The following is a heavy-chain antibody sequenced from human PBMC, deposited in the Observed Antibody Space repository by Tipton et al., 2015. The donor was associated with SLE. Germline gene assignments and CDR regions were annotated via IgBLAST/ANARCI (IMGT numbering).Heavy chain of an antibody. CDR2: INDSGGT. V-gene: IGHV4-34*01. CDR3: ARAIRFFDY. CDR1: GGVLSGYQ. J-gene: IGHJ4*02. Sequence: TLSLTCAVYGGVLSGYQWTWIRQSPGKGLEWIGDINDSGGTYYNPSLNNRLTISIDTSKKHFSLRLTSVTTADTAVYYCARAIRFFDYWGRGTLVTVSS. D-gene: IGHD2-21*01.